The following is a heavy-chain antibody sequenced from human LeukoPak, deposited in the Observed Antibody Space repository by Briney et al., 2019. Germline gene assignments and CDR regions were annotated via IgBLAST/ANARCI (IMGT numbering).Heavy chain of an antibody. Sequence: PGGCLRLSCSASGFTFSSYAMHWVRQAPGKGLEYVSTISNTGGSTYYADSVKGRFTISRDNSKNTLYLQMSSLRAEDTAVYYCVNDLGYCSGGSCLGWGQGTLVTVSS. CDR1: GFTFSSYA. D-gene: IGHD2-15*01. CDR3: VNDLGYCSGGSCLG. V-gene: IGHV3-64D*09. CDR2: ISNTGGST. J-gene: IGHJ4*02.